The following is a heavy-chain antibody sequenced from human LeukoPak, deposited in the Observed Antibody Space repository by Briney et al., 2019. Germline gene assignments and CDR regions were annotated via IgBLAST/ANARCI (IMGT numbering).Heavy chain of an antibody. CDR1: GFTVSSNY. CDR3: ARVIGWEAPFDY. CDR2: IYSGGST. D-gene: IGHD1-26*01. V-gene: IGHV3-66*01. J-gene: IGHJ4*02. Sequence: GGSLRLSCAASGFTVSSNYMSWVRQAPGKGLEWVSVIYSGGSTYYADSVKGRFTISRDNSKNTLYLQMNSLRAEDTAVYYCARVIGWEAPFDYWGQGTLVTVSS.